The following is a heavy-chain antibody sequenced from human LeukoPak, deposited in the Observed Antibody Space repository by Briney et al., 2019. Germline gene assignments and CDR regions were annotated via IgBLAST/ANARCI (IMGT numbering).Heavy chain of an antibody. CDR2: ISGSGGST. J-gene: IGHJ4*02. D-gene: IGHD3-9*01. Sequence: GGSLRLSCAASGFTFSSYGMSWVRQAPGKGLEWVSAISGSGGSTYYADSVKGHFTISRDNSKNTLYLQVNSLRAEDTAVYYCATHYYDILTGYSRLDYWGQGTLVTVSS. CDR3: ATHYYDILTGYSRLDY. CDR1: GFTFSSYG. V-gene: IGHV3-23*01.